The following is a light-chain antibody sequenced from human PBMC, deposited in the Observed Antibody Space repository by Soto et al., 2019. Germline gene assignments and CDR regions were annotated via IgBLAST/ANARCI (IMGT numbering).Light chain of an antibody. CDR1: QSVNNN. Sequence: EIVMTQSPVTLSVSPGERATLSCTASQSVNNNVAWYQQKPGHTPRLLIYSASIGATGTPARFSGSGSGSDFTLTISSLQAEDVAVYYCQQYYSTPLTFGGGTKVDIK. CDR2: SAS. CDR3: QQYYSTPLT. J-gene: IGKJ4*01. V-gene: IGKV3-15*01.